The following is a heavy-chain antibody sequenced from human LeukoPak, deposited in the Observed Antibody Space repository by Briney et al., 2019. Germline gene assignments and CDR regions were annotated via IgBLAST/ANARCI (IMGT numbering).Heavy chain of an antibody. D-gene: IGHD3-3*01. Sequence: GASVKVSCKASGGTFSSYAIGWVRQAPGQGLEWMGGIIPIFGTANYAQKFQGRVTITTDESTSTAYMELSSLRSEDTAVYYCARGVFWSGYYNYYYYMDVWGKGTTVTVSS. CDR3: ARGVFWSGYYNYYYYMDV. J-gene: IGHJ6*03. CDR2: IIPIFGTA. CDR1: GGTFSSYA. V-gene: IGHV1-69*05.